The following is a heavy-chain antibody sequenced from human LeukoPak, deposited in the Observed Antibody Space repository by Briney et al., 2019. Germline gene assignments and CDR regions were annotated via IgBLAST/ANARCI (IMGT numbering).Heavy chain of an antibody. CDR1: GGSISSSSYY. Sequence: KPSETLSLTCTVSGGSISSSSYYWGWIRQPPGKGLEWIGSIYYSGSTYYNRSLKSRVTISVDTSKNQFSLKLSSVTAADTAVYYCARLNSVWSGYYSEYNWFDPWGQGTLVTVSS. D-gene: IGHD3-3*01. CDR2: IYYSGST. CDR3: ARLNSVWSGYYSEYNWFDP. V-gene: IGHV4-39*01. J-gene: IGHJ5*02.